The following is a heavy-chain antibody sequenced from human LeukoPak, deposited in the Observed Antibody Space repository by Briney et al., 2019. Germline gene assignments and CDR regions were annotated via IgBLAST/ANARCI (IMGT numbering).Heavy chain of an antibody. V-gene: IGHV4-4*02. D-gene: IGHD3-22*01. CDR1: GDSIISSHW. J-gene: IGHJ4*02. CDR3: ARTYYYDSSGYYTLEYYFDY. Sequence: SETLSLTCTVSGDSIISSHWWSWVRQPPGKGLEWVGEIYHTGSTNYNPSLKSRVTISVDTSKNQFSLKLSSVTAADTAVYYCARTYYYDSSGYYTLEYYFDYWGQGTLVTVSS. CDR2: IYHTGST.